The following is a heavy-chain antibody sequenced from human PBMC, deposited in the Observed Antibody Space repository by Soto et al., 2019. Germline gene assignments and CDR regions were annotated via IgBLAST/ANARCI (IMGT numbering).Heavy chain of an antibody. CDR2: IYFGGTT. CDR3: ARDGTRFRQSPYTWFDP. J-gene: IGHJ5*02. V-gene: IGHV4-31*03. D-gene: IGHD3-10*02. Sequence: SETLSLTCTVSGGSISSDGYYWSWIRQHPGKGLEWIGYIYFGGTTYYNPSLKSRVTKSADTSKRQFSLKLSSVTAADTAVYYCARDGTRFRQSPYTWFDPWGQGTLVTVSS. CDR1: GGSISSDGYY.